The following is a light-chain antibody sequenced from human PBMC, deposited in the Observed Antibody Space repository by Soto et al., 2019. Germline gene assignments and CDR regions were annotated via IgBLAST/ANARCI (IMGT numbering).Light chain of an antibody. J-gene: IGKJ1*01. CDR2: DAS. CDR1: QSIKTW. CDR3: QQFGT. Sequence: DIQMTQSPSTLSASVGDRVTITCRASQSIKTWLAWYQQKPGKAPKLLIYDASSLESGVPSRFSGSGSGTEFTLTISSLQPDDFATYYCQQFGTFGQGTKVEIQ. V-gene: IGKV1-5*01.